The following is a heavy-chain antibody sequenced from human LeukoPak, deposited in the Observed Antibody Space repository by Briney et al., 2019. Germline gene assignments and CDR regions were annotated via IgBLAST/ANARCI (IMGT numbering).Heavy chain of an antibody. V-gene: IGHV4-31*03. CDR3: AREVTTLGNAFDI. Sequence: SSETLSLTCTVSGGSISSGGYYWSWIRQHPGKGLEWIGYIYYSGSTYYNPSLKSRVTISVDTSKNQFSLKLSSVTAADTAVYYCAREVTTLGNAFDIWGQGTMVTVSS. CDR2: IYYSGST. J-gene: IGHJ3*02. CDR1: GGSISSGGYY. D-gene: IGHD2-21*02.